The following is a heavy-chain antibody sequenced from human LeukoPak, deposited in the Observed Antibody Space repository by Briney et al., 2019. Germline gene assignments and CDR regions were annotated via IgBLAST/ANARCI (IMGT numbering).Heavy chain of an antibody. CDR1: GYSFTSYW. CDR2: IYPGDSQT. V-gene: IGHV5-51*01. Sequence: PGESLKISCKGSGYSFTSYWIGWVRQMPGKGLEWMGIIYPGDSQTTYSPSFQGQVTISADKSTNTAYPQWTSLQASDTAMYYCARTYGGVDYWGQGTLVTVSS. CDR3: ARTYGGVDY. D-gene: IGHD4-23*01. J-gene: IGHJ4*02.